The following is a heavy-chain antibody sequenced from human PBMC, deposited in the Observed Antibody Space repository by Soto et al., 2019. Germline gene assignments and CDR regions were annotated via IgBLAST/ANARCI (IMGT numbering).Heavy chain of an antibody. J-gene: IGHJ4*02. D-gene: IGHD6-13*01. Sequence: PGGSLRLSCAASGFTFSSYAMSWVRQAPGKGLEWVSAISGSGGSTYYADSVKGRFTISRDNSKNSLYLQMNSLRTEDTALYYCAKEGRYSSSRGYFDYWGQGTLVTVSS. CDR2: ISGSGGST. CDR1: GFTFSSYA. V-gene: IGHV3-23*01. CDR3: AKEGRYSSSRGYFDY.